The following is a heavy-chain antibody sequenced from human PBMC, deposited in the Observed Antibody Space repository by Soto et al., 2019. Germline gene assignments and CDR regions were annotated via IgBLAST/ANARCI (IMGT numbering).Heavy chain of an antibody. Sequence: PGESRKISCKGSGYRFTSYWIAWVRQMPGKGLECMGIINPDDSDTRYSPSFQGQVTISADKSINTAYLQWSSLKASDTAIYYCARPFDTSGWYDSWGQGTLVTVS. D-gene: IGHD6-19*01. V-gene: IGHV5-51*01. CDR1: GYRFTSYW. CDR3: ARPFDTSGWYDS. J-gene: IGHJ5*01. CDR2: INPDDSDT.